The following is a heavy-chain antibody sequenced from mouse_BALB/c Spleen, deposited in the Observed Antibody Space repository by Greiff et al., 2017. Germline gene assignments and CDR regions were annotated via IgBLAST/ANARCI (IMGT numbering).Heavy chain of an antibody. J-gene: IGHJ4*01. CDR1: GFTFSSFG. Sequence: EVMLVESGGGLVQPGGSRKLSCAASGFTFSSFGMHWVRQAPEKGLEWVAYISSGSSTIYYADTVKGRFTISRDNPKNTLFLQMTSLRSEDTAMYYCAAKLSYAMDYWGQGTSVTVSS. D-gene: IGHD1-3*01. CDR2: ISSGSSTI. V-gene: IGHV5-17*02. CDR3: AAKLSYAMDY.